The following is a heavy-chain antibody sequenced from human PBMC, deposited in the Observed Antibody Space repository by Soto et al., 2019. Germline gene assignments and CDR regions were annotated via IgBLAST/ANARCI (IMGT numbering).Heavy chain of an antibody. D-gene: IGHD2-8*02. CDR3: TGEVASGY. CDR2: ILYDGSNK. J-gene: IGHJ4*02. V-gene: IGHV3-33*01. CDR1: GFTFSNYG. Sequence: QVQLVESGGDVVQPGRSLRLSCAASGFTFSNYGMHWARQAPGKGLEWVAAILYDGSNKYYADSVKGRFTISRDNSKNTLFLEMNSLRGDDMAVYYCTGEVASGYWGQGTLVTVSS.